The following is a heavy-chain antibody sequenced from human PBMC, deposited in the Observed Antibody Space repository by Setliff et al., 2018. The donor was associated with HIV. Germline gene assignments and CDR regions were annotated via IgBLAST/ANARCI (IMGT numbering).Heavy chain of an antibody. D-gene: IGHD2-15*01. Sequence: ASETLSLTCTVSAGSVSSGGYYWRGIRQNPWKGLEWVGYIYYTGSTNYNPSLKSRVTISVDTSKNQFSLKLSSVTAADTAAYYCARLSGWYLNAEYFQHWGQGTLVTVSS. J-gene: IGHJ1*01. CDR2: IYYTGST. V-gene: IGHV4-61*08. CDR1: AGSVSSGGYY. CDR3: ARLSGWYLNAEYFQH.